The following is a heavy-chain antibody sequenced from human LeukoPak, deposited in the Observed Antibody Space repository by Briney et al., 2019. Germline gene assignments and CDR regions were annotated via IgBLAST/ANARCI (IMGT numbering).Heavy chain of an antibody. J-gene: IGHJ4*02. CDR3: AREGNNNWSDY. D-gene: IGHD1-1*01. Sequence: VASVKVSCKTSGYTFTDHYIYWVRQAPGQGLEWMGWISPNSGGTNYAQKFQGRVTMTRDTSISTAYMELNRLRSDDTAVYYCAREGNNNWSDYWGQGTLVTVSS. CDR2: ISPNSGGT. CDR1: GYTFTDHY. V-gene: IGHV1-2*02.